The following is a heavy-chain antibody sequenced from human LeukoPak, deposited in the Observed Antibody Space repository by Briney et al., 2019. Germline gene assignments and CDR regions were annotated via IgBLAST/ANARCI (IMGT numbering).Heavy chain of an antibody. J-gene: IGHJ4*02. Sequence: PGGSLRLSCAASGFTVSSNYMNWVRQAPGKGLEWASVIYSGGTTYYADSVKGRFTISRDNSKNTLYLQMNNLRAEDMAIYYCASIFYWGQGTLVTVSS. CDR2: IYSGGTT. CDR1: GFTVSSNY. CDR3: ASIFY. V-gene: IGHV3-66*01.